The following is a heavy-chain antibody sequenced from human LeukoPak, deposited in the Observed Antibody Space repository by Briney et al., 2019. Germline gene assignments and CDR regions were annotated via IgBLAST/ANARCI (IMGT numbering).Heavy chain of an antibody. Sequence: GGSLRLSCAASGFTFSSYWMHWVRQAPGKGLVWVSRINSDGSSTSYADSVKGRFTISRDNAKNTLYLQVNSLRAEDTAVYYCARAFLLPGYGSGSFTDYWGQGTLVTVSS. V-gene: IGHV3-74*01. CDR3: ARAFLLPGYGSGSFTDY. J-gene: IGHJ4*02. D-gene: IGHD3-10*01. CDR1: GFTFSSYW. CDR2: INSDGSST.